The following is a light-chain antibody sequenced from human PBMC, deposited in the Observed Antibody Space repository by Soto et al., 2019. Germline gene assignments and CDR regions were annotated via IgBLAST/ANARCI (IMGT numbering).Light chain of an antibody. Sequence: EILLTQSPDTLSSSPGERATLSCRASQSVTTYLAWYQQKPGQAPRLLIYDVSNRATGIPARFSGSGSGTYFTLTTSSLEPEDVPIYYCQHQSNWPWTFGQGTKVEIK. CDR3: QHQSNWPWT. V-gene: IGKV3-11*01. CDR2: DVS. CDR1: QSVTTY. J-gene: IGKJ1*01.